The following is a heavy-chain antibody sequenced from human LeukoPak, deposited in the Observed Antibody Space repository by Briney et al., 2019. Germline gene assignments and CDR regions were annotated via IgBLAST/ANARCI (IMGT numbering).Heavy chain of an antibody. CDR2: IIPIFGTA. J-gene: IGHJ4*02. V-gene: IGHV1-69*13. Sequence: SVKVSCKASGGTFSSCAISRVRQAPGQGLEWMGGIIPIFGTANYAQKFQGRVTITADESTSTAYMELSSLRSEDTAVYYCARDRGEVGYYDSSGSDYWGQGTLVTVSS. CDR1: GGTFSSCA. D-gene: IGHD3-22*01. CDR3: ARDRGEVGYYDSSGSDY.